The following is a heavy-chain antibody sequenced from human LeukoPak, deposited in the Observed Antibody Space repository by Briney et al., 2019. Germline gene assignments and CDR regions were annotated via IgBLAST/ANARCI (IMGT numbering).Heavy chain of an antibody. Sequence: TASETLSLTCAVSGGSISSGGYSWSWIRQPPGKGLEWIRYIYYSGSTNYNPSLKSRVTISVDTSKNQFSLKLSSVTAADTAVYYCARSPTLDCTSCRRGYYYYYYMDVWGKGTTVTVSS. V-gene: IGHV4-61*08. CDR2: IYYSGST. J-gene: IGHJ6*03. CDR3: ARSPTLDCTSCRRGYYYYYYMDV. CDR1: GGSISSGGYS. D-gene: IGHD2-2*01.